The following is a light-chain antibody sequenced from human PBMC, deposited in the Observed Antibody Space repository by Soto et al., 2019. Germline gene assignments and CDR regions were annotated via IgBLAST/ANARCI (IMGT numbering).Light chain of an antibody. Sequence: DIQLTQSPSTLSASVGDSVTITCRASQTIYTWLAWYQQKPGKAPKLLIYTTSNLQSGVTSRFSGSGSGTEFTLTISNLQPEDFATYYCQHYSYYLWSFGQGTKVEI. V-gene: IGKV1-5*03. CDR2: TTS. CDR1: QTIYTW. J-gene: IGKJ1*01. CDR3: QHYSYYLWS.